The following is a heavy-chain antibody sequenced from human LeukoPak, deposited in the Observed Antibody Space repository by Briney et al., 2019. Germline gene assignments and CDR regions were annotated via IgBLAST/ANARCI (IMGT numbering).Heavy chain of an antibody. CDR1: GFTFNSYA. CDR3: ARDPNDYGGNYFDY. CDR2: ISYDGSNK. D-gene: IGHD4-23*01. Sequence: GGSLRLSCAASGFTFNSYAMHWVRQAPGKGLEWVAVISYDGSNKYYADSVKGRFTISRDNSKNTLYLQMNSLRAEDTAVYYCARDPNDYGGNYFDYWGQGTLVTVSS. J-gene: IGHJ4*02. V-gene: IGHV3-30*04.